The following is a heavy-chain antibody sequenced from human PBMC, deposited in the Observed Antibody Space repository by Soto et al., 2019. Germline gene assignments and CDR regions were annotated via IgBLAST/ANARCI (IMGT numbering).Heavy chain of an antibody. CDR2: ISGSGGST. J-gene: IGHJ4*02. Sequence: GGSLRLSCAASGFTFSSYAMSWVRQAPGKGLEWVSAISGSGGSTYYADSVKGRFTISRDNSKNTLYLQMNSLRAEDTAVYYCAKARDYDILTALDYWGQGTLVTVSS. D-gene: IGHD3-9*01. V-gene: IGHV3-23*01. CDR1: GFTFSSYA. CDR3: AKARDYDILTALDY.